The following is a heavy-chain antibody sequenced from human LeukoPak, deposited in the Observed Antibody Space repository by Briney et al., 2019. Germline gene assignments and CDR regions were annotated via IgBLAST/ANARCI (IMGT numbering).Heavy chain of an antibody. D-gene: IGHD6-19*01. CDR1: GDSITSTNYY. CDR2: ISYSGNT. J-gene: IGHJ4*02. V-gene: IGHV4-39*02. Sequence: SETLSLTCSVPGDSITSTNYYWAWIRQPPGKGLEWIGSISYSGNTYYNPSLRSRVTISVDTAKNHFSLRLTSVTAADTAVYYCARPRDQYSSGWYAPFDYWGQGTLVTVSS. CDR3: ARPRDQYSSGWYAPFDY.